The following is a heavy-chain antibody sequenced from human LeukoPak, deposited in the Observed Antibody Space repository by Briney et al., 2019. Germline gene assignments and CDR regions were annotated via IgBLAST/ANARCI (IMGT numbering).Heavy chain of an antibody. CDR3: ARDWVIAVAGTRKAYYYGMDV. CDR2: IYSGGST. D-gene: IGHD6-19*01. CDR1: GFTVCSNY. Sequence: PGGSLRLSCAASGFTVCSNYMSWVRQAPGKGLEWVSVIYSGGSTYYADSVKGRFTISRDNSKNTLYLQMNSLRAEDTAVYYCARDWVIAVAGTRKAYYYGMDVWGQGTTVTVSS. V-gene: IGHV3-66*01. J-gene: IGHJ6*02.